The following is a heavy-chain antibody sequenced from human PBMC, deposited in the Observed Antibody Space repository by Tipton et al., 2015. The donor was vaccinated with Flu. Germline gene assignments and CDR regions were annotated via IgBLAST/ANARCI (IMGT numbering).Heavy chain of an antibody. V-gene: IGHV4-59*08. CDR3: ARLRRDGYFDWSPYPLDAFDI. J-gene: IGHJ3*02. Sequence: TLSLTCTVSGGSISSYYWTWIRQPPGKGLEWIGYIYYSGSTNYNPSLKSRVTISVDTSKNQFSLKLSSVTAADTAVYYCARLRRDGYFDWSPYPLDAFDIWGQGTMVTVSS. CDR1: GGSISSYY. D-gene: IGHD3-9*01. CDR2: IYYSGST.